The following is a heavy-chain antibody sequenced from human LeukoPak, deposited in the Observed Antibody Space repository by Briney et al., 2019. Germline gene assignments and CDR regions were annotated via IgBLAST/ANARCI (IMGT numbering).Heavy chain of an antibody. CDR2: IYHSGST. D-gene: IGHD3-3*01. V-gene: IGHV4-38-2*02. CDR1: GYSISSGYY. Sequence: PSETLSLTCTVSGYSISSGYYWGWIRQPPGKGLEWIGSIYHSGSTYYNPSLKSRVTISVDTSKNQFSLKLSSVTAADTAVYYCARAYYGDFWSGYPNWFDPWGQGTLVTVSS. CDR3: ARAYYGDFWSGYPNWFDP. J-gene: IGHJ5*02.